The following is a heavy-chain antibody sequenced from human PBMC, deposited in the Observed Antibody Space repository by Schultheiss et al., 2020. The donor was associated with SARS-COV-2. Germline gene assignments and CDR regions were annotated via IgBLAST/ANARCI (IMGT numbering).Heavy chain of an antibody. CDR3: ASSRKYDILIGDHNLPSDGMDV. CDR2: IYSGGST. Sequence: GGSLRLSCAASGFTVSSNYMSWVRQAPGKGLEWVSVIYSGGSTYYADSVKGRFTISRDNAKNSLYLQMNSLRAEDTAVYYCASSRKYDILIGDHNLPSDGMDVWGQGTTVTVSS. CDR1: GFTVSSNY. D-gene: IGHD3-9*01. J-gene: IGHJ6*02. V-gene: IGHV3-53*01.